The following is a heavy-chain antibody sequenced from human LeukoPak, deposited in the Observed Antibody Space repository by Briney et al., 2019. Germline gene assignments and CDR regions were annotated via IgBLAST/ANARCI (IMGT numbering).Heavy chain of an antibody. CDR3: TRDREGSDY. J-gene: IGHJ4*02. V-gene: IGHV3-48*01. CDR1: GFTFSSYS. Sequence: GGSLRLSWVASGFTFSSYSMNWVRQAPGKGLEWVSYITRSSSAKFYADSVKGRFTISRDNAENLLYLQMNSLRAEDTAVYYCTRDREGSDYWGQGTLVTVSS. CDR2: ITRSSSAK.